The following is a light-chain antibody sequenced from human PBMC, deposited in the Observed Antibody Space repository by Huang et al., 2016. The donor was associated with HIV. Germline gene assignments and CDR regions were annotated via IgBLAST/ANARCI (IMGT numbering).Light chain of an antibody. CDR2: LGS. V-gene: IGKV2-28*01. CDR1: QSLRHRNGLNY. CDR3: MEALQAPYT. J-gene: IGKJ2*01. Sequence: DAVMTQSPLSLPVPPGEPASISCRSSQSLRHRNGLNYLDWYLQKPGQSPQLLLHLGSSRASGVPDRFSGGGSGTDFSLNISRMEAEDAGIYYCMEALQAPYTFGQGTKLEI.